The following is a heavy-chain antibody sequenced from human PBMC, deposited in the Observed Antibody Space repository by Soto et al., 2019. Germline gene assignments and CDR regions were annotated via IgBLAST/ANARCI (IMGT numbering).Heavy chain of an antibody. D-gene: IGHD2-8*01. J-gene: IGHJ4*02. CDR1: GYTLPNYS. V-gene: IGHV1-3*01. Sequence: QVQFVQSGAEVKKPGASVRLSCKPSGYTLPNYSIQWVRQAAGQGLQWLGWINPGSGYTEYSQRFQGRVTLSRDNSASTFYMDLTRLTSEDTAVYFCTRDLNGGNPFDYWGQGTMVTVSS. CDR2: INPGSGYT. CDR3: TRDLNGGNPFDY.